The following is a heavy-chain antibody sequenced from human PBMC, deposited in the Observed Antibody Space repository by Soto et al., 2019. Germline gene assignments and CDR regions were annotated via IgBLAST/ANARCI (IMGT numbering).Heavy chain of an antibody. CDR3: ARRRPDTAMVIYYYGMDV. CDR1: GYTFTSYA. Sequence: ASVKVSCKASGYTFTSYAMRWVRQAPGQRLEWMGWINAGNGNTKHSQKFQGRVTITRDTSASTAYMELSSLRSEDTAVYYCARRRPDTAMVIYYYGMDVWGQGTTVTVSS. D-gene: IGHD5-18*01. J-gene: IGHJ6*02. CDR2: INAGNGNT. V-gene: IGHV1-3*01.